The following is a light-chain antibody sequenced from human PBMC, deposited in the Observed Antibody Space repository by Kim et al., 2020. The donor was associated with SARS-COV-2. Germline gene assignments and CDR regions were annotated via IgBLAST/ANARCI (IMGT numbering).Light chain of an antibody. CDR2: GAS. CDR3: QQYNNWPYS. J-gene: IGKJ2*03. Sequence: SVSPGERAPLSCRASQSVSSNLARYQQKPGQAPRLLIYGASTRATGIPARFSGSGSGTEFTLTISSLQSEDFAVYYCQQYNNWPYSFGQGTKLEI. CDR1: QSVSSN. V-gene: IGKV3-15*01.